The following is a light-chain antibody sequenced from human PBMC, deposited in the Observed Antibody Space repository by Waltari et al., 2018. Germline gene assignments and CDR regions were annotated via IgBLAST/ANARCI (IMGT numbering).Light chain of an antibody. V-gene: IGKV1-39*01. CDR3: QQSYSIPMYT. CDR2: AAS. J-gene: IGKJ2*01. Sequence: DIQLTQSPSSLSASVGDRVTITCRASQNINNYLNWYQHKPGRAPKLLIYAASSLQSGVPSRFSGSGSGTDFTLTISSLQPEDFATYYCQQSYSIPMYTFGQGTKLEIK. CDR1: QNINNY.